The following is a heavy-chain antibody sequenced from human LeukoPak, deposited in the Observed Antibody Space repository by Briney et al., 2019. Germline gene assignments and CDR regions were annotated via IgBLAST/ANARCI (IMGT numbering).Heavy chain of an antibody. J-gene: IGHJ4*02. CDR2: ISSSGSTT. CDR1: GLTFSSYE. CDR3: ARDPEGGKGFDY. D-gene: IGHD1-14*01. Sequence: PGRSLRLSCAASGLTFSSYEMSWVRQAPRKGRGWGSYISSSGSTTYSADSVKGRFTISRDNAKNSLYLQMNSLRAEDTAVYYCARDPEGGKGFDYWGQGTLVTVSS. V-gene: IGHV3-48*03.